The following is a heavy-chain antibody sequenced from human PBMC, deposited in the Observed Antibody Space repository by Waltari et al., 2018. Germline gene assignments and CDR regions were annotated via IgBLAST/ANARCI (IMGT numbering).Heavy chain of an antibody. CDR1: GYTFTGYY. D-gene: IGHD3-10*01. CDR2: INPNSGGT. CDR3: ARVALRGEGWFDP. V-gene: IGHV1-2*06. J-gene: IGHJ5*02. Sequence: QVQLVQSGAEVKKPGSSVKVSCKASGYTFTGYYMHWVRQAPGQGLEWMGRINPNSGGTNYAQKFQGRVTMTRDTSISTAYMELSRLRSDDTAVYYCARVALRGEGWFDPWGQGTLVTVSS.